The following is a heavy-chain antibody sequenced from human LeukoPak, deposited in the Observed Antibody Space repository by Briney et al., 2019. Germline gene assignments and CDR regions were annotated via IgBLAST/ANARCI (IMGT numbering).Heavy chain of an antibody. V-gene: IGHV1-18*01. J-gene: IGHJ4*02. D-gene: IGHD4-23*01. Sequence: ASVNVSCKSSVYTLTNYNISWVRQAPGQGLEWMGWINTYKGDTLYAQKLQGRVTMTADTSTNPAYMELRSLRFDDTAVYYCAREFGHCYGDNCFYFFDTWGQGFRVTVSS. CDR1: VYTLTNYN. CDR3: AREFGHCYGDNCFYFFDT. CDR2: INTYKGDT.